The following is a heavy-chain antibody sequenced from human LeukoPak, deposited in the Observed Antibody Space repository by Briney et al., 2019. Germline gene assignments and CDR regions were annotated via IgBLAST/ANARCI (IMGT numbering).Heavy chain of an antibody. D-gene: IGHD5-18*01. CDR1: GFTLSSYS. CDR3: ARDLVVDTAMPFDY. V-gene: IGHV3-21*01. Sequence: GGSLRLSCAASGFTLSSYSMNWVRQAPGKGLEWVSSISSSSSYIYYADSVKGRFTISRDNAKNSLYLQMNSLRAEDTAVYYCARDLVVDTAMPFDYWGQGTLVTVSS. CDR2: ISSSSSYI. J-gene: IGHJ4*02.